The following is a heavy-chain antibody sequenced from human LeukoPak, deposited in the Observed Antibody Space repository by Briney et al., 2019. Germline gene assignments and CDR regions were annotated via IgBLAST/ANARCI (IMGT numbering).Heavy chain of an antibody. Sequence: PSETLSLTCNVSGGSISSYYWSWMRQPPGKGLEWIGYIYYSGSTKYNPSLKSRVTISVDTSKNQFSLKLSSVTAADTAVYYCARVGRFGEFNWFDPWGQGTLVTVSS. CDR3: ARVGRFGEFNWFDP. CDR1: GGSISSYY. V-gene: IGHV4-59*01. CDR2: IYYSGST. D-gene: IGHD3-10*01. J-gene: IGHJ5*02.